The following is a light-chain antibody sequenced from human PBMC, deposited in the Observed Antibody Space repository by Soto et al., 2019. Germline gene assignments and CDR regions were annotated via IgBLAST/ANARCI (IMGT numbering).Light chain of an antibody. Sequence: QSVLTQPASVSASPGQSITIPCTGTSSDVGSYNLVSWFQQHPGKVPKLLIYEGTKRPSGVSDRFSGSKSGNTASLTISSLQAEDEANYYCSSYAGNNIFVFETGTKLTVL. CDR2: EGT. CDR1: SSDVGSYNL. CDR3: SSYAGNNIFV. V-gene: IGLV2-23*01. J-gene: IGLJ1*01.